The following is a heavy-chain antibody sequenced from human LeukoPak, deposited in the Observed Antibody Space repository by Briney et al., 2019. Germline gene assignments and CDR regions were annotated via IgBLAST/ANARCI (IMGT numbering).Heavy chain of an antibody. J-gene: IGHJ3*01. CDR1: GGSMSSGDYY. V-gene: IGHV4-31*03. D-gene: IGHD3-22*01. Sequence: SETLSLTCTVSGGSMSSGDYYWSWIRQHPGKGLEWIGYIHYSGSTYYNPSLKSRVAISVDTSKNQFSLKLSSVTAADTAVYYCARNLDSYNAFDVWGQGTMVTVSS. CDR2: IHYSGST. CDR3: ARNLDSYNAFDV.